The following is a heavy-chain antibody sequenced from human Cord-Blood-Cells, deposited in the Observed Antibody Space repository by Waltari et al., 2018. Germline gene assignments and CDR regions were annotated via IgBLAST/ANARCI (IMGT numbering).Heavy chain of an antibody. V-gene: IGHV3-48*02. CDR2: ISSSSSTI. CDR1: SFTFSSYS. J-gene: IGHJ4*02. CDR3: ARDPPFDY. Sequence: EVQLVESGGGLVQPGGSLRLSCAASSFTFSSYSMNWVRQAPGKGLEWVSYISSSSSTIYYADSVKGRFTISRDNAKNSRYLRMNSLRDEDTAVYYCARDPPFDYWGQGTLVTVSS.